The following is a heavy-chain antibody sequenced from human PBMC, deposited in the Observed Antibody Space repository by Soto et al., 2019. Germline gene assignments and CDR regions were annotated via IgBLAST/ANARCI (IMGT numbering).Heavy chain of an antibody. D-gene: IGHD3-10*01. J-gene: IGHJ3*02. V-gene: IGHV5-51*01. CDR1: GYSFTSYW. CDR3: ARSGHTMVRGVIVGAFDI. CDR2: IYPGDSDT. Sequence: GESLKISCKGSGYSFTSYWIGWVRQMPGKGLEWMGIIYPGDSDTRYSPSFQGQVTISADKSISTAYLQWSSLKASDTAMYYCARSGHTMVRGVIVGAFDIWGQGTMVTVSS.